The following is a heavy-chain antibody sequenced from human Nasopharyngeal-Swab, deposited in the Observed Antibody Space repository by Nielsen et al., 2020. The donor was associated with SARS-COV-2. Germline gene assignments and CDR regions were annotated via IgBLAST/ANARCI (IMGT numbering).Heavy chain of an antibody. V-gene: IGHV3-23*01. CDR3: TRGLTGHIVQWNPSPY. Sequence: GGSLRLSCAASGFSITTYGMTWVRQATGKGLEGISGISELGTGIYYADSVWGRFTISRDTSKNTVYLQMNTLRADDTVLYFCTRGLTGHIVQWNPSPYWGQGTLVTVSS. D-gene: IGHD1-14*01. CDR1: GFSITTYG. J-gene: IGHJ4*02. CDR2: ISELGTGI.